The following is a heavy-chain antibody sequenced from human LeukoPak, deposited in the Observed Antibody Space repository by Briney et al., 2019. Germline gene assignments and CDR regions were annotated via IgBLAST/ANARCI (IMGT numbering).Heavy chain of an antibody. CDR1: GGTFSSYA. D-gene: IGHD4-17*01. J-gene: IGHJ3*02. CDR3: ASPADGDYAFDI. CDR2: IIPIFGTA. V-gene: IGHV1-69*13. Sequence: ASVKVSCKASGGTFSSYAISWVRQAPGQGREWMGGIIPIFGTANYAQKFQGRVTITADESTSTAYMELSSLRSEDTAVYYCASPADGDYAFDIWGQGTMVTVSS.